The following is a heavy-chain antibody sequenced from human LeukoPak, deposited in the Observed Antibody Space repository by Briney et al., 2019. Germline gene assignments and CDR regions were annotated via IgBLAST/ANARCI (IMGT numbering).Heavy chain of an antibody. CDR1: GYSISSYDY. CDR2: IFHTGTT. V-gene: IGHV4-38-2*02. D-gene: IGHD1-26*01. Sequence: SETLSFTCDVSGYSISSYDYWGWIRQPPGKGLEWIGNIFHTGTTYYNPSFRSRVTMSVDTSKSQFSLRLSSVTAADTAVYYCVRDSSVGPPPGWWGQGTLVTVSS. J-gene: IGHJ4*02. CDR3: VRDSSVGPPPGW.